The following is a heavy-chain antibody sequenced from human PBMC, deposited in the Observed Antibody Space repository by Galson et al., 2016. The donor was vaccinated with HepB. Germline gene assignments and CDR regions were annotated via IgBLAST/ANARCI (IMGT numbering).Heavy chain of an antibody. CDR3: ARGRAAAGWGPYFY. V-gene: IGHV1-2*02. CDR1: GNTLTGYY. J-gene: IGHJ4*02. D-gene: IGHD6-13*01. Sequence: SVKVSCKASGNTLTGYYMHWVRQAPGQGLEWMGWINPKSGGTNYAQNFQGRVTMTRDTFISTAYMEVRRLRYDDTAVYYCARGRAAAGWGPYFYWGQGTLVTVSS. CDR2: INPKSGGT.